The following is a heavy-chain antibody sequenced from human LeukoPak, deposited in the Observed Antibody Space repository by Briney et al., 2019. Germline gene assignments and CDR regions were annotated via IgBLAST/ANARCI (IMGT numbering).Heavy chain of an antibody. Sequence: GGSLRLSCAASGFTFSAYWMTWVRQAPEKGLEWVASIQQDGSAKYYVDSVRGRFTISRDNAKNSLDLQMNSVRPEDTAVYYCARVTYGSGTYGAFDYWGQGTLVTVSS. CDR2: IQQDGSAK. V-gene: IGHV3-7*01. CDR1: GFTFSAYW. CDR3: ARVTYGSGTYGAFDY. J-gene: IGHJ4*02. D-gene: IGHD3-10*01.